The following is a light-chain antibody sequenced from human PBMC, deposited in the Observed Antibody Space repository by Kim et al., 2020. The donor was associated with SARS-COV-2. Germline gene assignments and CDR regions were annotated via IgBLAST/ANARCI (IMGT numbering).Light chain of an antibody. CDR2: DTD. Sequence: PGRTVTLTCVSSTGPVTGANYPYWFQQKPGRAPRTLIYDTDKKHSWTPVRFSGSLLGGKAALTLSGAQPDDEAEYYCLLTQADARVFGGGTQLTVL. CDR3: LLTQADARV. V-gene: IGLV7-46*01. CDR1: TGPVTGANY. J-gene: IGLJ3*02.